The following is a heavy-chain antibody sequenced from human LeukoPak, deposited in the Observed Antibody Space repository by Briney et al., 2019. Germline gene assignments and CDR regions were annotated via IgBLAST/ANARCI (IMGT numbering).Heavy chain of an antibody. CDR1: GFTFSSYG. Sequence: PGGSLRLSCAASGFTFSSYGMHWVRQAPGKGLEWVAVISYDGSNKYYADSVKGRFTISRDNSKNTLYLQMNSLRAEDTAVYYCAKDGTGSSWYYYYYYYMDVWGKGTTVTVSS. D-gene: IGHD6-13*01. V-gene: IGHV3-30*18. J-gene: IGHJ6*03. CDR2: ISYDGSNK. CDR3: AKDGTGSSWYYYYYYYMDV.